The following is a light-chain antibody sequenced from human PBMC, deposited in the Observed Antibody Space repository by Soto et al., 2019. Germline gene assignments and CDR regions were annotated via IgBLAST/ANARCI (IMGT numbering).Light chain of an antibody. CDR2: LGT. CDR1: QSLLHSNGYNY. Sequence: DIVLTQSPLSLPVTPGEPASISCRSSQSLLHSNGYNYLNWYLQKPGQSPQLLIYLGTNRASGVPDRFSGSGSRTDFTLKISRVEADDVGVYYCMQALQTPYTFGQGTKLEI. J-gene: IGKJ2*01. V-gene: IGKV2-28*01. CDR3: MQALQTPYT.